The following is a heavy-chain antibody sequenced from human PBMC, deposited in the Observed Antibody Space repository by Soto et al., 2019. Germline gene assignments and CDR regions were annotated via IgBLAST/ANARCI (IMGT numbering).Heavy chain of an antibody. Sequence: GGSLRLSCAASGFTFSSYAMSWVRQAPGKGLEWVSAISGSASSTYYADSVKGRFTISRDNSKNMLYLQMNSLRVEDTAVYYCARGPQLDMNYYYYGMDVWGQGTTVTVSS. V-gene: IGHV3-23*01. J-gene: IGHJ6*02. CDR3: ARGPQLDMNYYYYGMDV. CDR2: ISGSASST. CDR1: GFTFSSYA. D-gene: IGHD1-1*01.